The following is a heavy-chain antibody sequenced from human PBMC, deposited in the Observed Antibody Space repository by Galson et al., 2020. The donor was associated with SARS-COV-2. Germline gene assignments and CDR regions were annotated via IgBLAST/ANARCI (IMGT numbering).Heavy chain of an antibody. J-gene: IGHJ4*02. CDR1: GYTLPSYA. D-gene: IGHD3-10*01. V-gene: IGHV1-18*01. CDR2: ISAYNGNT. Sequence: ASETVSCKASGYTLPSYAIKWVRQAPGQGLEWMGWISAYNGNTHYAQKLQGRVTMTTNTSTRTACLELRSLRSDDTAVYYCARDIYFGSGGFDYWGQGTLVTVSS. CDR3: ARDIYFGSGGFDY.